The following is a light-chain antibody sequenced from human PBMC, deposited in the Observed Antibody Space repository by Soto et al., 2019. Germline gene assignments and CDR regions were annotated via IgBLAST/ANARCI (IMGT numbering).Light chain of an antibody. CDR2: DSS. V-gene: IGKV3-11*01. Sequence: EIELTQSPATLSLSPGETATLSCRASQNVDKFLAWYQHRPGQPPRLLIFDSSNRATGVPVRFSGSGSGTVFTLTIDSLEPEDSAVYYCQQQKNWLPITFGQGTRLEIK. CDR3: QQQKNWLPIT. J-gene: IGKJ5*01. CDR1: QNVDKF.